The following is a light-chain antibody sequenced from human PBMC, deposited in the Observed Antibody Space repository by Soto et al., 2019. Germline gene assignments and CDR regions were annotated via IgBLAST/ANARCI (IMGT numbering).Light chain of an antibody. CDR3: QQYSDWPWT. CDR2: GAS. V-gene: IGKV3-15*01. Sequence: EILMTQSPATLSVSPGERATLSCRASQNINSKLAWYQQKPGQTPRLLISGASTRATEFPTRFSGDGSGTEFTLSISSLQSEDLAVYYCQQYSDWPWTFGQGTKVEVK. J-gene: IGKJ1*01. CDR1: QNINSK.